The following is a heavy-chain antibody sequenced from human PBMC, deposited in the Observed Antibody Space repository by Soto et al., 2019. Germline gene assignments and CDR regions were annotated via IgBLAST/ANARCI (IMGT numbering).Heavy chain of an antibody. V-gene: IGHV4-31*01. CDR3: ARGGVGRGGLDL. CDR1: GGSISSGGYY. J-gene: IGHJ5*02. D-gene: IGHD3-10*01. CDR2: IYYTGST. Sequence: QVHLQESGPGLVKPSQTLSLTCTVSGGSISSGGYYWSWIRQNPGKGLEWIGYIYYTGSTYYNPSLKSPVSISVDTSKNQFSLELYSVAAADTAVYYCARGGVGRGGLDLWGQGTLVTVSP.